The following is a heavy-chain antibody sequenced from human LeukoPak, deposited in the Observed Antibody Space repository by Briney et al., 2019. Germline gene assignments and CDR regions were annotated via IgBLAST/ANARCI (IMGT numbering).Heavy chain of an antibody. D-gene: IGHD3-9*01. CDR2: IYNSGST. Sequence: PSETLSFTCTVSGGSISSYYWSWIRQPPGKGLEWIGYIYNSGSTNNPSLKSRATISEDTSKSQFSLKLSSVTAADTAVYYCAGHRRLADFDYWGQGTLVTVSS. CDR1: GGSISSYY. V-gene: IGHV4-59*08. J-gene: IGHJ4*02. CDR3: AGHRRLADFDY.